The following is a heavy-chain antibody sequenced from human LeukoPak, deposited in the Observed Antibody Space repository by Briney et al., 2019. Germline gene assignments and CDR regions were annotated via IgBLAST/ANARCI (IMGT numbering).Heavy chain of an antibody. CDR3: ARFCSGGSCPDV. CDR2: IYYGGST. J-gene: IGHJ6*02. Sequence: SETLSLTCTVSGGSIRSYYWSWIRQPPGKGLEWIGYIYYGGSTRYNPSLKSRVSISVDTSKNQFSLKLTSVTAADTAVYYCARFCSGGSCPDVWGQGTTVSVSS. V-gene: IGHV4-59*01. D-gene: IGHD2-15*01. CDR1: GGSIRSYY.